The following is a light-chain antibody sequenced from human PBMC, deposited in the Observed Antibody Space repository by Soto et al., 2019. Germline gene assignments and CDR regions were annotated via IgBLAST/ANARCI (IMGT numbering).Light chain of an antibody. CDR2: EVS. J-gene: IGKJ5*01. V-gene: IGKV2D-29*02. Sequence: DVVMTQTPLSLSVAPGQPASISCKSSQSLLHITGETFLFWYLQKPGQSPQLLIYEVSTRVSGVPARFSGSGSGTDFTLAISRVETDDVGIYYCMQSTQLPPTFGQGTRLGIE. CDR1: QSLLHITGETF. CDR3: MQSTQLPPT.